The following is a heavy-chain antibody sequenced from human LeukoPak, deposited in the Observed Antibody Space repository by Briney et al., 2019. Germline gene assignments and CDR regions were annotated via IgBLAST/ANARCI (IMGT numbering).Heavy chain of an antibody. CDR1: GGSISNYY. D-gene: IGHD6-6*01. Sequence: SETLSLTCTVSGGSISNYYWSWIRQPPGMGLEWIGNIYYSGSTNYNPSLKSRVTISVETSKNQFSLNLSSVTAADTAVYYCARRTDSRSWYFDLWGRGTLVTVSS. V-gene: IGHV4-59*01. CDR2: IYYSGST. CDR3: ARRTDSRSWYFDL. J-gene: IGHJ2*01.